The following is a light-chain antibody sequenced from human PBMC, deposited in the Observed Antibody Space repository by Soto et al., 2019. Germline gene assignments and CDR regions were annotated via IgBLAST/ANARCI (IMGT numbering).Light chain of an antibody. CDR1: ISDVGSFNF. CDR3: CSDAGRSTYV. Sequence: QSALTQPASVSGSPGQSITISCTRTISDVGSFNFVSWYQQHPGKAPKVMIYEVTKRPSGVSDRFSGSKSGNTASLTISGLQAEDEADYYCCSDAGRSTYVFGTGTKVTVL. CDR2: EVT. J-gene: IGLJ1*01. V-gene: IGLV2-23*02.